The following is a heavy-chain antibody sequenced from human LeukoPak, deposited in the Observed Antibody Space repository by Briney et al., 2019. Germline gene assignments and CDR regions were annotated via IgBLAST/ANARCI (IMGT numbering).Heavy chain of an antibody. CDR3: ARGYSTTMGTY. D-gene: IGHD2-2*01. V-gene: IGHV1-46*01. CDR2: FSPSGAGT. CDR1: GYTFTSYY. J-gene: IGHJ4*02. Sequence: ASVKDSCKASGYTFTSYYMHWVRQAPGQGLEWMGMFSPSGAGTGYAQKFQGRVTMTRDTSTSTVYMKLSSLRSEDTAVYFCARGYSTTMGTYWGQGTLVTVSS.